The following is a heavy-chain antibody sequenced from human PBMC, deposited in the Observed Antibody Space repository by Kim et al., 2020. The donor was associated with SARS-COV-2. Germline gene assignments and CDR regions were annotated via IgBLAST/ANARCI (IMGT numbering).Heavy chain of an antibody. CDR2: IYYSGST. D-gene: IGHD2-15*01. CDR1: GGSISSYY. V-gene: IGHV4-59*13. CDR3: ARDFFCSGGSCYSYGMDV. Sequence: SETLSLTCTVSGGSISSYYWSWIRQPPGKGLEWIGYIYYSGSTNYNPSLKSRVTISVDTSKNQFSLKLSSVTAADTAVYYCARDFFCSGGSCYSYGMDVWGQGTTVTVSS. J-gene: IGHJ6*02.